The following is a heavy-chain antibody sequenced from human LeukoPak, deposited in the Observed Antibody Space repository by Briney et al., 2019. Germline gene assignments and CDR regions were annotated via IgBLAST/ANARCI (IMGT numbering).Heavy chain of an antibody. J-gene: IGHJ4*02. V-gene: IGHV3-30-3*01. D-gene: IGHD6-19*01. CDR3: ARGRSSSGWSN. CDR1: GFTFNRYA. CDR2: ISYDGSNK. Sequence: PGGSLRLSCAVSGFTFNRYAMHWVRQAPGKGLEWVTVISYDGSNKYYADSVKGRFTISRDNSKNTLYLQMYSLRAEDTAVYYCARGRSSSGWSNWGQGTQVTVSS.